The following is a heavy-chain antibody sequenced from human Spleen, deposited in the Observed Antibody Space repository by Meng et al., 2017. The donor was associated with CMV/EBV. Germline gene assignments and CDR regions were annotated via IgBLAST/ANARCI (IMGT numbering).Heavy chain of an antibody. CDR3: ARAGNDVSGTYYNLYYFAY. CDR2: IFSSGRN. J-gene: IGHJ4*02. V-gene: IGHV4-30-4*08. CDR1: RSLEYY. Sequence: RSLEYYWSWVRQPPGKGLEWIGYIFSSGRNSINPSLKSRVTISVDTSKNQFSLKSTSVTAADTAVYYCARAGNDVSGTYYNLYYFAYWGQGKLVTVSS. D-gene: IGHD3-10*01.